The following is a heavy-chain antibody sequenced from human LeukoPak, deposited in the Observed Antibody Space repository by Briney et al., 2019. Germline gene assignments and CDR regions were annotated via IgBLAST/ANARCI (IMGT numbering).Heavy chain of an antibody. CDR3: ARDNRLNWFDP. CDR2: IYYSGST. Sequence: PSETLSLTCTVSGGSISSYYWSWLRQPPGKGLEWIGYIYYSGSTNYNPSLKSRVTIPVDTSKNQFSLKLSSVTAADTAVYYCARDNRLNWFDPWGQGTLVTVSS. D-gene: IGHD1-14*01. CDR1: GGSISSYY. V-gene: IGHV4-59*01. J-gene: IGHJ5*02.